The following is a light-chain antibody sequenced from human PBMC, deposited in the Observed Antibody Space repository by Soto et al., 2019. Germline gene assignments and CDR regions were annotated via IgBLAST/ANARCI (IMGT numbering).Light chain of an antibody. CDR1: SSDVGRFRF. J-gene: IGLJ3*02. CDR2: EVS. Sequence: QSALTQPASVSGSPGQSITISCTGTSSDVGRFRFVSWYQQHPGTAPKLLIYEVSNRPSGVSNRFSGSKSDNTASLTITGLQAEDEADYYCFSYTSSHTRVFGGGTKLTVL. V-gene: IGLV2-14*01. CDR3: FSYTSSHTRV.